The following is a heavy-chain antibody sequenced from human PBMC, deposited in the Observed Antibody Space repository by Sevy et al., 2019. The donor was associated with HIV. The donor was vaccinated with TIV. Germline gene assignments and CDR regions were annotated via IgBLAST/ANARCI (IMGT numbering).Heavy chain of an antibody. D-gene: IGHD3-22*01. V-gene: IGHV3-15*01. CDR1: GFAISDAW. J-gene: IGHJ3*02. Sequence: GGSLRLSCTASGFAISDAWMNWVRQAPGKGLEWVGRIKMKIDGATTDYAAPVKGRFTISRDDSKNTLHLQMNSLKTEDTAVYYCVTDQLYHSSGNYQAYAIHAFDIWGQGTMVTVSS. CDR2: IKMKIDGATT. CDR3: VTDQLYHSSGNYQAYAIHAFDI.